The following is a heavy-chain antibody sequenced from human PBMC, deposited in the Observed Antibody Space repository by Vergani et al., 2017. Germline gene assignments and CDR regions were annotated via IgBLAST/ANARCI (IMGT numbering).Heavy chain of an antibody. CDR2: IHTSGST. CDR1: GGSINSHNYY. D-gene: IGHD2-15*01. CDR3: ARGSCLGGSCYKPLFDY. J-gene: IGHJ4*02. V-gene: IGHV4-61*02. Sequence: QVQLQESGPGLVKPSQTLSLTCTVSGGSINSHNYYWGRIGPPDGKGLVWIGRIHTSGSTKYNPSLKSRVTMSEDTSKNQFSLNLTSVTAADTAVYFCARGSCLGGSCYKPLFDYWGEGILVTDSS.